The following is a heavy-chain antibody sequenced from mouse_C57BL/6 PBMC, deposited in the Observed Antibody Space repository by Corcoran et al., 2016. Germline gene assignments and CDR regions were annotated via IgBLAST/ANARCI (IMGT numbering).Heavy chain of an antibody. CDR2: ISYDGSN. CDR3: ARYGYDGAMDY. D-gene: IGHD2-2*01. J-gene: IGHJ4*01. Sequence: DVQLQESGPGLVKPSQSLSLTCSVTGYSITSGYYWNWIRQFPGNKLEWMGYISYDGSNNYNPSLKNRISITRDTSKNQFFLKLNSVTTEDTATYYCARYGYDGAMDYWGQGTSVTVSS. CDR1: GYSITSGYY. V-gene: IGHV3-6*01.